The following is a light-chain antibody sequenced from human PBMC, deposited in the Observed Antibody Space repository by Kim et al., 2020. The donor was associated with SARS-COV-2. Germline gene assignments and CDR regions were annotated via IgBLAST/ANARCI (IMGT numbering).Light chain of an antibody. Sequence: SPGERATLSCRARQSVSSSYLAWYQQKPGQAPRLLIYGASSRATGIADRFSGSGSGTDFTLTISRLEPEDFAVYYCQQYGSSPYTFGQGTRLEIK. V-gene: IGKV3-20*01. J-gene: IGKJ5*01. CDR2: GAS. CDR3: QQYGSSPYT. CDR1: QSVSSSY.